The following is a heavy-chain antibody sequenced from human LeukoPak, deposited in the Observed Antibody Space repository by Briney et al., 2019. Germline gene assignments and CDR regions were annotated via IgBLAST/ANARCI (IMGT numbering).Heavy chain of an antibody. D-gene: IGHD3-3*01. J-gene: IGHJ5*02. Sequence: GGSLRLSCAASGFTFSSYSMNWVRQAPGKGLEWVASISSSSSYIYYADSVKGRFTISRDNAKNSLYLQMNSLTDEDTAVYYCARDLFGTRSWFDPWGQGTLVTVSS. CDR3: ARDLFGTRSWFDP. CDR2: ISSSSSYI. CDR1: GFTFSSYS. V-gene: IGHV3-21*01.